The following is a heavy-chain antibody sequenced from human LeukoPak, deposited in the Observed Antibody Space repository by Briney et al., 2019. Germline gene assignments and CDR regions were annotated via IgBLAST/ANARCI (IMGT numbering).Heavy chain of an antibody. CDR2: IRNDGSNK. Sequence: GGSLRLSCAASGFTFTNYAMSWVRQAPGKGLEWVAFIRNDGSNKYYADSVRGRFTISRDNSKNTVSLQMNSLRAEDTAVYYCARDSEGYCSSTSCYGVDYWGQGTLVTVSS. D-gene: IGHD2-2*01. V-gene: IGHV3-30*02. CDR1: GFTFTNYA. J-gene: IGHJ4*02. CDR3: ARDSEGYCSSTSCYGVDY.